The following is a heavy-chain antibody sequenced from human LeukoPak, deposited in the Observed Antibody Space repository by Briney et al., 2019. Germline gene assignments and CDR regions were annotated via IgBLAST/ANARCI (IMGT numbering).Heavy chain of an antibody. CDR3: ARSITIFGVVTIRQAFDI. J-gene: IGHJ3*02. CDR1: GFTFSSYW. D-gene: IGHD3-3*01. Sequence: GGSLRLSCAASGFTFSSYWMSWVRQAPGKGLEWVANIKKDGSEKYYVDSVKGRFTISRDNAKNSLYLQMNSLRAEDTAVYYCARSITIFGVVTIRQAFDIWGQGTMVTVSS. V-gene: IGHV3-7*01. CDR2: IKKDGSEK.